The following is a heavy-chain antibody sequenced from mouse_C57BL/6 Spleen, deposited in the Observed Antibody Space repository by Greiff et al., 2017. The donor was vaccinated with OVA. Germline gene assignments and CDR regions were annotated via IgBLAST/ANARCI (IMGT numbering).Heavy chain of an antibody. J-gene: IGHJ2*01. D-gene: IGHD1-1*01. CDR3: AGGGYCGGSRYYFDD. Sequence: QVQLQQPGAELVKPGASVKLSCKASGYTFTSYWMHWVKQRPGRGLEWIGRIDPNSGGTKYNEKFKGKATLTVDKSSSTAYMQLSSLTSEDSAVFYGAGGGYCGGSRYYFDDWGQGTTLTVSS. CDR2: IDPNSGGT. V-gene: IGHV1-72*01. CDR1: GYTFTSYW.